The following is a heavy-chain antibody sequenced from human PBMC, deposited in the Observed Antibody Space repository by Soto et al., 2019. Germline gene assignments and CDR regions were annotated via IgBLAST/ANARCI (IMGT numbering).Heavy chain of an antibody. CDR3: AREYSSSSGRTLDI. CDR1: GGSISSGDYY. D-gene: IGHD6-6*01. J-gene: IGHJ3*02. CDR2: IYSSGST. V-gene: IGHV4-61*08. Sequence: PSETLSLTCTVSGGSISSGDYYWSWIRQPPGKGLDWIGRIYSSGSTNYNPSLKSRVTMSVDTSKNQFSLKLTSVTAADTAVYYCAREYSSSSGRTLDIWGQGTKVTVSS.